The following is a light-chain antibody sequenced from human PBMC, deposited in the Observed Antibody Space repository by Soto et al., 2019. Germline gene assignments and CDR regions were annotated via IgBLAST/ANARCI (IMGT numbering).Light chain of an antibody. Sequence: DIQMTQSPSSLSASVGDRVTITCRASQGIRDALGWYQQKPGKDPKRLIYATFSVQSVVPSRFSGSGSGTEFTLKITSLQPEDFATYDCLQHNSYSHTFGQGPKVEIK. V-gene: IGKV1-17*01. CDR3: LQHNSYSHT. CDR2: ATF. CDR1: QGIRDA. J-gene: IGKJ1*01.